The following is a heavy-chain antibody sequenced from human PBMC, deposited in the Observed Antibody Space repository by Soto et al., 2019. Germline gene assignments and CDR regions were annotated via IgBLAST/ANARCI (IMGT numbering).Heavy chain of an antibody. V-gene: IGHV5-51*01. CDR3: ARLQSGVYDSSGPDL. Sequence: PGESLKISCKGSGYSFTSYWIGWVRQMPGKGLEWMGIIYPGDSDTRYSPSFQGQVTTSADKSISTAYLQWSSLKASDTAMYYCARLQSGVYDSSGPDLWGQGTLVTVSS. D-gene: IGHD3-22*01. J-gene: IGHJ5*02. CDR2: IYPGDSDT. CDR1: GYSFTSYW.